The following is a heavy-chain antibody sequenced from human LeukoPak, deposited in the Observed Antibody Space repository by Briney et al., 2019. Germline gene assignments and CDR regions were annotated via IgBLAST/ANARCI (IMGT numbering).Heavy chain of an antibody. CDR3: AKVEEYCSSTSCHDY. V-gene: IGHV3-30*02. CDR2: IRYDGSNK. J-gene: IGHJ4*02. D-gene: IGHD2-2*01. Sequence: EGSLRLSCAASGFTFSSYGMHWVRQAPGKGLEWVAFIRYDGSNKYYADSVKGRFTISRDNSKNTLYLQMNSLRAEDTAVYYCAKVEEYCSSTSCHDYWGQGTLVTVSS. CDR1: GFTFSSYG.